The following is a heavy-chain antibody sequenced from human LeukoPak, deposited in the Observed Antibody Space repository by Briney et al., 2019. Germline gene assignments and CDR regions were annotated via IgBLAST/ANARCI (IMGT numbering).Heavy chain of an antibody. CDR3: ARDRGMEWLLSAAPLDY. CDR1: GFTFSSYW. D-gene: IGHD3-3*01. Sequence: PGGSLRLSCAASGFTFSSYWMSWVRQAPGKGLEWVANIKQDGSEKYYVDSVKGRFTISRDNAKNSLYLQMNSLRAEDTAVYYCARDRGMEWLLSAAPLDYWGQGTLVTVSS. CDR2: IKQDGSEK. V-gene: IGHV3-7*01. J-gene: IGHJ4*02.